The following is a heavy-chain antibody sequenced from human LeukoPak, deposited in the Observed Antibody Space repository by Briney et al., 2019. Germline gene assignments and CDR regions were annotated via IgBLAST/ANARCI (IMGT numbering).Heavy chain of an antibody. Sequence: SETLSLTCTVSGASISSYYWGWIRQPPGKGLEWIGTIYHSGSTYYNPSLKSRVTISADTSKNQFSLTLNSVTAADTAVYYCARNSTSWSFDLWGRGTLVTVSS. CDR3: ARNSTSWSFDL. V-gene: IGHV4-38-2*02. J-gene: IGHJ2*01. CDR2: IYHSGST. D-gene: IGHD3-10*01. CDR1: GASISSYY.